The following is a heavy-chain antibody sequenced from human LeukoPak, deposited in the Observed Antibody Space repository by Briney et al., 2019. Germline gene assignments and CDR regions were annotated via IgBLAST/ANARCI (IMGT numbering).Heavy chain of an antibody. Sequence: GGSLRLSCAASGFSFSGSAMHWVRQASGKGLEWVGRIRSKANSYATAYAASVKGRFTISRDDSKNTAYLQMNSLKTEDTAVYYCTRHPYSSGGEGSGYYYYMDVWGKGTTVTVSS. CDR2: IRSKANSYAT. D-gene: IGHD6-19*01. CDR1: GFSFSGSA. V-gene: IGHV3-73*01. CDR3: TRHPYSSGGEGSGYYYYMDV. J-gene: IGHJ6*03.